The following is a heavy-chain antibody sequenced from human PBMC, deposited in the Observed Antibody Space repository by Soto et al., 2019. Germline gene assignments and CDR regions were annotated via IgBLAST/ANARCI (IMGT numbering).Heavy chain of an antibody. D-gene: IGHD2-8*01. CDR1: RFSFSSYE. CDR2: VSLTGGRT. CDR3: ASGGRYCTPTRCAIDS. V-gene: IGHV3-23*01. J-gene: IGHJ4*02. Sequence: EVQLLESGGGLVQPGGSLRLSCVASRFSFSSYEMSWVRQAAGKGLEWVARVSLTGGRTNYAGSVKGRFTVSRDNFDNSLYLEMDSLRPVDTAIYYCASGGRYCTPTRCAIDSWCRGTPVTVSS.